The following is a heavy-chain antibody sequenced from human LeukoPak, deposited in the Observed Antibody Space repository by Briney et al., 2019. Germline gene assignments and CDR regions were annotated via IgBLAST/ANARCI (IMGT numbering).Heavy chain of an antibody. V-gene: IGHV1-46*01. CDR1: GYTFTSYY. Sequence: ASVKVSCRASGYTFTSYYMHWVRQAPGQGLEWMGIINPSGGSTSYAQKFQGRVTMTRDTSTSTVYMELSSLRSEDTAVYYCARDCERWLQSALFDYWGQGTLVTVSS. CDR2: INPSGGST. J-gene: IGHJ4*02. CDR3: ARDCERWLQSALFDY. D-gene: IGHD5-24*01.